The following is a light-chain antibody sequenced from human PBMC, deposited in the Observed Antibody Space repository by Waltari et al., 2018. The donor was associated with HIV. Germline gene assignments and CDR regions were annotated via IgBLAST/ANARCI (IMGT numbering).Light chain of an antibody. CDR2: KVS. Sequence: DVVMTQSPLSLPVTLGQPASISCRSGHGLVYSDGDTYLNWFHQRPGQSPRRLIYKVSNRDSGVPDRFSGSGSGTDFTLKISRVEAEDVGVYYCMQGTHWPPTFGQGTKVEIK. CDR1: HGLVYSDGDTY. CDR3: MQGTHWPPT. J-gene: IGKJ1*01. V-gene: IGKV2-30*01.